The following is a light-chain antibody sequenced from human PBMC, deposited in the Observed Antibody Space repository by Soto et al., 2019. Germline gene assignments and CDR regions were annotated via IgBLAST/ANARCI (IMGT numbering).Light chain of an antibody. V-gene: IGKV3-11*01. Sequence: IVLTQSPATLSLSPGERATLSCRASQSVSSYLAWYQQKPGQAPRLLLYDASNRATGIPARFSGSGSGTDFTLTISSLEPEDFAVYYCQQRSNWPPSWTFGQGTKVEIK. CDR1: QSVSSY. CDR3: QQRSNWPPSWT. J-gene: IGKJ1*01. CDR2: DAS.